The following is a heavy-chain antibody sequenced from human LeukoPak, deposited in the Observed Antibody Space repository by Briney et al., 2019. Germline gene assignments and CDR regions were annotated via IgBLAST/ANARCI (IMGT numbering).Heavy chain of an antibody. D-gene: IGHD3-10*01. CDR1: GFPFSSYW. CDR2: IKQDGSEK. V-gene: IGHV3-7*01. CDR3: ARDSRGAFDY. Sequence: PGGSLRLSCAASGFPFSSYWMSWVSQAPGKGLEWVANIKQDGSEKYYVDSVKDRFTISRDNAKNSLYLQMNSLRAEDTAVYYCARDSRGAFDYWGQGTLVTVSS. J-gene: IGHJ4*02.